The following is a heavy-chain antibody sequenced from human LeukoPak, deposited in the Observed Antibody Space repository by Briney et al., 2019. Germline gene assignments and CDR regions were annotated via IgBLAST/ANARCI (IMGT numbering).Heavy chain of an antibody. V-gene: IGHV3-74*01. CDR2: INSDGGGA. Sequence: GGSLRLSCAASGITFGNNWMHWVRQGPGKGLVWISRINSDGGGAIYADSVKGRFTVSRDNAKNTLYLQMNSLRAEGTAVYYCARDVPHNWFDTWGQGTLVTVSS. J-gene: IGHJ5*02. CDR3: ARDVPHNWFDT. CDR1: GITFGNNW.